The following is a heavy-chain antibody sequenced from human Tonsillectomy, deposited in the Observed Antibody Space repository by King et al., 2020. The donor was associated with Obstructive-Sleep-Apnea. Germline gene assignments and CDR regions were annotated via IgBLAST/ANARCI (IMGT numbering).Heavy chain of an antibody. Sequence: VQLQESGPGLVKPSGTLSLTCAVSGGSVTTWNWWSWVRQPPGKGREGIGEIYHDGSTNYNPSLKSRVTMSMDKSQNHFSLNLSSVTAADTGVYYCAREMTTKFDYWGQGTLVTVSS. CDR1: GGSVTTWNW. D-gene: IGHD4-17*01. J-gene: IGHJ4*02. CDR2: IYHDGST. CDR3: AREMTTKFDY. V-gene: IGHV4-4*02.